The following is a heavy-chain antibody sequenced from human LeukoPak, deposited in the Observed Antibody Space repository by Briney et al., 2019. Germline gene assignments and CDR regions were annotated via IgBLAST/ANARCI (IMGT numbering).Heavy chain of an antibody. J-gene: IGHJ4*01. CDR1: GGSISSSSYS. CDR2: MYYSGST. D-gene: IGHD3-22*01. Sequence: PSETLSLTCTVSGGSISSSSYSWGWIRQPPGKGLEWIGSMYYSGSTYYNPSLKSRVTISVDTSKNQFSLKLSSVTAADTAVYYCARHSHYYESRDSLAYWGQGTLVTVSS. V-gene: IGHV4-39*01. CDR3: ARHSHYYESRDSLAY.